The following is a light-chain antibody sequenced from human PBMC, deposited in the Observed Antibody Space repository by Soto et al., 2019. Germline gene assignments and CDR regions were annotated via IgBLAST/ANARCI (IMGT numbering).Light chain of an antibody. J-gene: IGKJ1*01. V-gene: IGKV1-39*01. Sequence: DLPMTQSPSSLSASVGDRVTITCRATQSITSYLNWYQQKPGKAPKLLIYAASSLQSGVPSRFSGGGSGTDFTLTISSLQPEDFATYYCQQSDTIPWTFGQGTKVEIK. CDR1: QSITSY. CDR3: QQSDTIPWT. CDR2: AAS.